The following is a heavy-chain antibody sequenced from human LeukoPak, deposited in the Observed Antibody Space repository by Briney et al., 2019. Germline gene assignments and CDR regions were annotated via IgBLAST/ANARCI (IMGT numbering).Heavy chain of an antibody. D-gene: IGHD3-22*01. V-gene: IGHV4-59*12. CDR3: ASYSSGYSIDY. Sequence: SETLSLTCTVSGGSISSYYWSWIRQPPGKGLEWIGSIYYSGSTYYNPSLKSRVTISVDTSKNQFSLKLSSVTAADTAVYYCASYSSGYSIDYWGQGTLVTVSS. CDR2: IYYSGST. CDR1: GGSISSYY. J-gene: IGHJ4*02.